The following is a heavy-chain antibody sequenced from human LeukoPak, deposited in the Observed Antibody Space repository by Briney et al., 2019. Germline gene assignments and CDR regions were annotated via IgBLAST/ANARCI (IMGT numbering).Heavy chain of an antibody. CDR2: INGGGTTK. Sequence: GGSLRLSCAASGFIFSDYYMNWIRQAPGKGLEWVSHINGGGTTKYYADSVGGRFTLSRDNAKNTLYLQMNNLRAEDTAVYYCTRGVFSDVWGTGTTVTVSS. CDR1: GFIFSDYY. J-gene: IGHJ6*04. V-gene: IGHV3-11*01. CDR3: TRGVFSDV.